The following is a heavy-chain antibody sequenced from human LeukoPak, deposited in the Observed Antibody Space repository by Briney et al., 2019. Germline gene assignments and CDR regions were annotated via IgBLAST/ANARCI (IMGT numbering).Heavy chain of an antibody. CDR3: AREKLRSWFDP. Sequence: SETLSLTCTVSGGSISSSSYYWGWIRQPPGKGLEWIGSIYYSGSTYYNPSLKSRVTISVDTSKNQFSLKLSSVTAAGTAVYYCAREKLRSWFDPWGQGTLVTVSS. J-gene: IGHJ5*02. CDR2: IYYSGST. D-gene: IGHD4-17*01. V-gene: IGHV4-39*02. CDR1: GGSISSSSYY.